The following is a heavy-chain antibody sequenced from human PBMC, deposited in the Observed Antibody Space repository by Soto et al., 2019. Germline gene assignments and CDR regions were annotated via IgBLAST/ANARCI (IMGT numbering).Heavy chain of an antibody. CDR3: TTAYYDSSGYYALDY. CDR1: GFTFSNAW. V-gene: IGHV3-15*07. CDR2: IKSKTDGGTT. Sequence: GGSLRLSCAASGFTFSNAWMNWVRQAPGKGLEWVGRIKSKTDGGTTDYAAPVKGRFTISRDDSKNTLYLQMNSLKTEDTAVYYCTTAYYDSSGYYALDYWGQGTLVTVSS. D-gene: IGHD3-22*01. J-gene: IGHJ4*02.